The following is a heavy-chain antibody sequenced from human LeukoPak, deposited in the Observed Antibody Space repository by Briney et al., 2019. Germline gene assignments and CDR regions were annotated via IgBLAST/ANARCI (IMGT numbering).Heavy chain of an antibody. CDR1: GFTFSNYW. D-gene: IGHD2-15*01. CDR3: ARDGGDCSGDSCYVDY. V-gene: IGHV3-7*03. J-gene: IGHJ4*02. Sequence: GGSLRLSCAASGFTFSNYWMSWVRQAPGKGLEWVANINKDGSEKYYVDSVKGRFTISRDNAKNSLYLQMNSLRAEDTALYYCARDGGDCSGDSCYVDYWGQGTLVTVSS. CDR2: INKDGSEK.